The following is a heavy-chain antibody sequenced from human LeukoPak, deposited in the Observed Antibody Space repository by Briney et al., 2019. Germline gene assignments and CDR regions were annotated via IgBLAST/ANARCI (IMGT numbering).Heavy chain of an antibody. CDR1: GYTFTIYG. D-gene: IGHD5-12*01. J-gene: IGHJ4*02. V-gene: IGHV1-18*01. Sequence: ASVKVSFKASGYTFTIYGISWVRQAPGQGLEWMGWISAYNGNTNYAQKFQGRVTITTDESTSTAYMELSSLRSEDTAVYYCARRIGGYSGYDFWGQGTLVTVSS. CDR2: ISAYNGNT. CDR3: ARRIGGYSGYDF.